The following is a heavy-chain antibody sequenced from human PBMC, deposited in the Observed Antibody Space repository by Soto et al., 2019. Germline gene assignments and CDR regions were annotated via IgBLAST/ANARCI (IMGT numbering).Heavy chain of an antibody. CDR3: ARVKAAGRGDYYGMDV. CDR2: ISGSGGST. J-gene: IGHJ6*02. V-gene: IGHV3-23*01. CDR1: GFTFSSYA. D-gene: IGHD6-13*01. Sequence: EVQLLESGGGLVQPGGSLRLSCAASGFTFSSYAMSWVRQAPGKGLEWVSAISGSGGSTYYADSVKGRFTISRDNSKNTLYLQMNSLRAEDTAVYYCARVKAAGRGDYYGMDVWGQGTTVTVSS.